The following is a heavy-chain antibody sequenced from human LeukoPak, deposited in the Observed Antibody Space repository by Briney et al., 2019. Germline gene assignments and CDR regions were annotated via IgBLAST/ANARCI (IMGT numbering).Heavy chain of an antibody. J-gene: IGHJ4*02. CDR2: INTDGSST. CDR3: ASDLPSYYSNYVTDY. V-gene: IGHV3-74*01. D-gene: IGHD4-11*01. Sequence: GGSLRLSCAASGFTFSSYWMHWVRQAPGKGLVWVSRINTDGSSTSYADSVKGRFTISRDNAKNTLYLQMNSLRAEDTAVYYCASDLPSYYSNYVTDYWGQGTLSPSPQ. CDR1: GFTFSSYW.